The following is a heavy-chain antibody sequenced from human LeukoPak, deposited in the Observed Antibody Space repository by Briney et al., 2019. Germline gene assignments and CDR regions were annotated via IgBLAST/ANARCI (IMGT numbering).Heavy chain of an antibody. V-gene: IGHV4-31*03. CDR1: GGSINSGGYY. J-gene: IGHJ3*02. CDR3: ARRGGYCSGGSCYGQDAFDI. D-gene: IGHD2-15*01. CDR2: IYYSGST. Sequence: TLSLTCTVSGGSINSGGYYWNWIRQHPGKGLEWIGYIYYSGSTHNNPSLKSRVTISMDTSKNQFSLKLSSVTAADTAVYYWARRGGYCSGGSCYGQDAFDIWGKGTMVTVSS.